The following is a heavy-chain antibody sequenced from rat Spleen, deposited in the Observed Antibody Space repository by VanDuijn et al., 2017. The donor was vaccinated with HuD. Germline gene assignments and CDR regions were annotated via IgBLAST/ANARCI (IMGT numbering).Heavy chain of an antibody. CDR1: GFTFSDYN. V-gene: IGHV5-7*01. CDR2: ISYEGSST. CDR3: AKVLYNNLPHY. D-gene: IGHD1-10*01. J-gene: IGHJ2*01. Sequence: EVQLVESDGGLVQPGRSLKLSCAASGFTFSDYNMAWVRQAPKKGLEWVASISYEGSSTYYRDSVRGRFTISRDNAKNTLYLQMDSLRSEDTATYYCAKVLYNNLPHYWGQGVMVTVSS.